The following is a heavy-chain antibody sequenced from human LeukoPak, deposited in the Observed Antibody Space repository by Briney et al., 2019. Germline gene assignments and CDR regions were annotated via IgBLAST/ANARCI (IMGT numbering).Heavy chain of an antibody. Sequence: ASVKLSCKTSGYTFSGYYLHWVRQAPGQGLEWMGWINPSSGGTKYVQKFQGRVTMTRDTSISTGYMELSRLRSDDTAVYYCARPIRGSYVEDAFDMWGQGTMVTVSA. CDR2: INPSSGGT. V-gene: IGHV1-2*02. CDR3: ARPIRGSYVEDAFDM. CDR1: GYTFSGYY. D-gene: IGHD1-26*01. J-gene: IGHJ3*02.